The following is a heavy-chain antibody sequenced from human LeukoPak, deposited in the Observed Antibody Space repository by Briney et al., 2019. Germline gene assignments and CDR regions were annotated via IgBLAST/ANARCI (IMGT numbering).Heavy chain of an antibody. D-gene: IGHD2-2*01. CDR2: INHYGSI. CDR1: GGSFSGYY. V-gene: IGHV4-34*01. Sequence: PSETLSLTCAVYGGSFSGYYWSLIRQPPGKGLEWIGEINHYGSINYNPSLKSRVTISVDTSKNQFSLKLSSVTAADTAAYYCARSHCSSTSCYYGAWFDPWGQGTLVTVSS. J-gene: IGHJ5*02. CDR3: ARSHCSSTSCYYGAWFDP.